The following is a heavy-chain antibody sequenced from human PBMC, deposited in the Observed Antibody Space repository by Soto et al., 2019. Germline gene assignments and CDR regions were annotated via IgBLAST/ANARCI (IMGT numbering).Heavy chain of an antibody. CDR3: ARHNFFCGADCNSSGMDV. D-gene: IGHD2-21*02. V-gene: IGHV5-10-1*01. Sequence: GESLKISGKGSGYIFTSYWINWVRQMPGKSLEWMGRIDPRGSQTTYSPSVQGHVTISTDNSISTAYLQWRSLGASDTVVYYCARHNFFCGADCNSSGMDVSGQGTTVTVSS. CDR1: GYIFTSYW. CDR2: IDPRGSQT. J-gene: IGHJ6*02.